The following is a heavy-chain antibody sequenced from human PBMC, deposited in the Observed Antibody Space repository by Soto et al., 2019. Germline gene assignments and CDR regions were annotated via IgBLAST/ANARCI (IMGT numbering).Heavy chain of an antibody. CDR1: GFTFSAYA. Sequence: EVQLLESGGGVVQPGGSLRLSCAASGFTFSAYAMSWVREAPGKGLQWVSGVGGSDTDKHYADSVRGRFTVSRDNSKISLYQQMISLRADDTAVYYCAKDATAVNGVWDPFDMWGQGTEVTVSS. CDR2: VGGSDTDK. J-gene: IGHJ3*02. CDR3: AKDATAVNGVWDPFDM. D-gene: IGHD2-8*01. V-gene: IGHV3-23*01.